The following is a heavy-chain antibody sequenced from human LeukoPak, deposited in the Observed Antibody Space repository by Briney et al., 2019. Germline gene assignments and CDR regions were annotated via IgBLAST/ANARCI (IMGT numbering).Heavy chain of an antibody. CDR1: GYTFTTYY. V-gene: IGHV1-2*02. Sequence: GASVKVSCKASGYTFTTYYMHWVRQAPGQGLEWMGWINPNNGDTKYAQKFQGRVTMTRDTSISTAYMELSRLRSDDTAVFYCARDFYYDTKGAFDIWGQGTMVTVSS. CDR2: INPNNGDT. D-gene: IGHD3-22*01. J-gene: IGHJ3*02. CDR3: ARDFYYDTKGAFDI.